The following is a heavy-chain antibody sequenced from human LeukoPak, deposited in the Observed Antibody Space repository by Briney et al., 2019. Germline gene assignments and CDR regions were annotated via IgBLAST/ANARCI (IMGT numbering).Heavy chain of an antibody. V-gene: IGHV3-48*03. Sequence: GGSLRLSCAASGFSFSSYEMNWVRQAPGKGLEWISYISGSGITIYYADSVKGRFTISRDNAKNSLYLQMNSLRAEDTAVYYCARGQSWLDPWGQGTLVTVSS. CDR2: ISGSGITI. J-gene: IGHJ5*02. CDR3: ARGQSWLDP. CDR1: GFSFSSYE.